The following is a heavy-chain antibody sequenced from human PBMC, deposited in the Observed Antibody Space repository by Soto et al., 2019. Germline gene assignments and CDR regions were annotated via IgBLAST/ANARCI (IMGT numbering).Heavy chain of an antibody. V-gene: IGHV4-59*01. CDR3: ARASPRYDYVWGSYRLNWFDP. D-gene: IGHD3-16*02. J-gene: IGHJ5*02. CDR1: GDSISSYY. Sequence: SETLSLTCAVSGDSISSYYCMWIRQPPGKGLESIGYLYYGRSANYNPSLKSRVTLSVDTSTNQCSLTLSSMTAADTAVYYCARASPRYDYVWGSYRLNWFDPWGQGTLVTVSS. CDR2: LYYGRSA.